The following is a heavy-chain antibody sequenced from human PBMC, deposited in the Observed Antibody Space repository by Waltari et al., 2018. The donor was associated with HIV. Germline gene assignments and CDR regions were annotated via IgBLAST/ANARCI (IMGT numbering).Heavy chain of an antibody. Sequence: QVQLIQSGAEVKKPGASVKVSCTVFGYPPTELSMHWGRQAPGKGREWMGGFDPEDDETIYAQKFQGRVTMTEDTSTDSAYMELSSLTSEDTAVYYCATGGGTTSIQLYDLDVWGQGTTVTVSS. CDR3: ATGGGTTSIQLYDLDV. CDR1: GYPPTELS. J-gene: IGHJ6*02. D-gene: IGHD1-26*01. CDR2: FDPEDDET. V-gene: IGHV1-24*01.